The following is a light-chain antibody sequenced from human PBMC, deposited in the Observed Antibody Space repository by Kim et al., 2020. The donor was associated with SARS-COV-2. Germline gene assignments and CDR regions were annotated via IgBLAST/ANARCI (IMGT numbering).Light chain of an antibody. V-gene: IGKV1-9*01. CDR3: QQLDDYPRT. CDR2: AAS. CDR1: QDIRRY. Sequence: DIQLTHSPSILSASVGDRVTIACRASQDIRRYLAWYQQTPGKAPKLLIYAASTLHSGVPSRFSGSGSGTEFTLTINSLQPEDFATYYCQQLDDYPRTFGGGTKVDIK. J-gene: IGKJ4*01.